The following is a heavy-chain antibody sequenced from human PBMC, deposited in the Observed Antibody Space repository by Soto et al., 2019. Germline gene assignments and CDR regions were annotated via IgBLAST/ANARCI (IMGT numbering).Heavy chain of an antibody. CDR2: VFHSGDT. CDR3: TRLIYDSRLNYFYFDL. J-gene: IGHJ4*02. V-gene: IGHV4-4*02. CDR1: GGSISGRNW. Sequence: SETLSLTCVVSGGSISGRNWWSWVRQAPGKGLEWIGEVFHSGDTTYSPSLRSRVTISVDKSKNQFSLNLNSVTAADTAVYYCTRLIYDSRLNYFYFDLWGQGELVTVAS. D-gene: IGHD3-22*01.